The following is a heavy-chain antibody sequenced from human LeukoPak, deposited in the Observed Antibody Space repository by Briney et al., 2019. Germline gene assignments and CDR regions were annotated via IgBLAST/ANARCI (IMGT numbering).Heavy chain of an antibody. CDR1: GFTFSSIW. Sequence: GGPLDFSCAAFGFTFSSIWRNWAPQAQGKGLEWVASINHNGNVNYYVDSVKGRFTISRDNAKNSLYLQMSNLRAEDTAVYFCARGGGLDVWGQGATVTVSS. V-gene: IGHV3-7*03. CDR3: ARGGGLDV. J-gene: IGHJ6*02. D-gene: IGHD3-16*01. CDR2: INHNGNVN.